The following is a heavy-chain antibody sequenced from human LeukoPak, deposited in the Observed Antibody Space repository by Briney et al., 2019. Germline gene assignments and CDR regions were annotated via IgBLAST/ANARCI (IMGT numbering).Heavy chain of an antibody. CDR1: AFTFSSYS. CDR3: ARRTSTSCLDY. D-gene: IGHD2-2*01. V-gene: IGHV3-21*01. CDR2: ISSSGSYI. Sequence: GGSLRLSCAASAFTFSSYSMNWVRRAPGKGLEWVSSISSSGSYIYYADSVKGRFTISRDNAKNSLYLQMNSLRAEDTALYYCARRTSTSCLDYWGQGTLVTVSS. J-gene: IGHJ4*02.